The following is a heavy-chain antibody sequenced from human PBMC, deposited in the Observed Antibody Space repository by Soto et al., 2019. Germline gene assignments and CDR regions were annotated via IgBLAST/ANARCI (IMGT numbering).Heavy chain of an antibody. Sequence: ASLKVSCKASGYTFTSYGISWVRQAPGQGLEWMGWISACNGNTNYAQKLQGRVTMTTDTSTSTAYMELRSLRSDDTAVYYCARDSYYGSGSYYYGMDVWGQGTTVTVSS. CDR1: GYTFTSYG. J-gene: IGHJ6*02. V-gene: IGHV1-18*01. D-gene: IGHD3-10*01. CDR2: ISACNGNT. CDR3: ARDSYYGSGSYYYGMDV.